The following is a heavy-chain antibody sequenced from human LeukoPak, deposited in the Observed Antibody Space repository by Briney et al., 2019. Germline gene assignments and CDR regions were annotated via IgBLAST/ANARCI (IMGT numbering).Heavy chain of an antibody. Sequence: PSETLSLTCTVSGGSISSGRYYWSWIRQPAGKGLEWIGRIYTSGSTNYNPSLKSRVTISVDTSKNQFSLKLSSVTAADTAVYYCAREGSATARPFVSNDYWGQGTLVTVSS. CDR3: AREGSATARPFVSNDY. D-gene: IGHD6-6*01. J-gene: IGHJ4*02. V-gene: IGHV4-61*02. CDR1: GGSISSGRYY. CDR2: IYTSGST.